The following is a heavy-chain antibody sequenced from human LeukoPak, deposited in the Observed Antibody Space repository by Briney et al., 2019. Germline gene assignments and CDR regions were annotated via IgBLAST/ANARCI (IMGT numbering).Heavy chain of an antibody. V-gene: IGHV3-23*01. CDR2: ISGSGGST. D-gene: IGHD2-15*01. CDR3: AKLYCSGGSCYLDY. J-gene: IGHJ4*02. Sequence: PGGSLRLSCAASGFTFSSYAMSWVRQAPGKGLEWVSAISGSGGSTYYADSVKGRFTISRDNSKNTLYLQMNSLRAEDTAVYYCAKLYCSGGSCYLDYWGQGTLVTVSS. CDR1: GFTFSSYA.